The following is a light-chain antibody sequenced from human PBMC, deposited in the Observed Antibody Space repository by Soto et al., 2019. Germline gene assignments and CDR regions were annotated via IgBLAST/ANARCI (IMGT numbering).Light chain of an antibody. CDR2: DVN. CDR1: NSDVGAYNY. Sequence: QSVLTQPRSVSGSPGQSVTISCAGANSDVGAYNYVSWYQQHPHKAPKLVIFDVNRRPSGVPDRFSGSKSGNTASLTISGLQVEDEADYYCCSYAGSYSLGVFGGGTKLTVL. J-gene: IGLJ3*02. CDR3: CSYAGSYSLGV. V-gene: IGLV2-11*01.